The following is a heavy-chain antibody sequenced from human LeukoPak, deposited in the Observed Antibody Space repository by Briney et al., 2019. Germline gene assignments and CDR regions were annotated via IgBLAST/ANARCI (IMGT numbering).Heavy chain of an antibody. V-gene: IGHV3-48*01. J-gene: IGHJ6*03. CDR1: GFTLSSYS. D-gene: IGHD4-17*01. Sequence: GGSLRLSCAASGFTLSSYSMNWVRQAPGKGLEWVSYISSSSSTIYYADSVKGRFTISRDNAKNSLYLQMNSLRAEDTAVYYCARFSYGDPQTTNYYYYYMDVWGKGTTVTVSS. CDR3: ARFSYGDPQTTNYYYYYMDV. CDR2: ISSSSSTI.